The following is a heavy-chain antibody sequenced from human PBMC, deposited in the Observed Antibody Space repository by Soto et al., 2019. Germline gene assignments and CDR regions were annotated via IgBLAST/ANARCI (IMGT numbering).Heavy chain of an antibody. Sequence: ESLNISCKGSGYSFTNYWIGWVRQMPGKGLEWMGLIFPGDSDTKYSPSFQGQVTISADKSISTAYLQWSSLKASDTAMYYCARRDASAGLYYYYGMDVWGQGTTVTVSS. CDR1: GYSFTNYW. CDR2: IFPGDSDT. D-gene: IGHD6-13*01. V-gene: IGHV5-51*01. J-gene: IGHJ6*02. CDR3: ARRDASAGLYYYYGMDV.